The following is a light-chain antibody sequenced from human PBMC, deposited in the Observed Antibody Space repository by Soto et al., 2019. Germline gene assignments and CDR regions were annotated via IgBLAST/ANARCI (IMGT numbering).Light chain of an antibody. CDR2: GTS. J-gene: IGKJ3*01. CDR3: QQYVSSYSFT. V-gene: IGKV3-20*01. CDR1: QSISSAY. Sequence: EIVLTQSPGTLSLSPGERATLSCRASQSISSAYLAWYQQKPGQAPRLLMYGTSNRATGIPDRFSGSGSGTDFTLTISRLEPEDFAVYFCQQYVSSYSFTFGPGTKVDIK.